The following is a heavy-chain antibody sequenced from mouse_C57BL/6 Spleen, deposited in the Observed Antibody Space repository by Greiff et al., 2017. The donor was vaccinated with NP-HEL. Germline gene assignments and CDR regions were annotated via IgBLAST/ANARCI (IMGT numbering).Heavy chain of an antibody. CDR1: GFTFSDYG. V-gene: IGHV5-17*01. CDR3: ARGYYGSSYYFDY. CDR2: ISSGSSTI. Sequence: EVQVVESGGGLVKPGGSLNLSCAASGFTFSDYGMHWVRQAPEKGLEWVAYISSGSSTIYYADTVKGRFTISRDNAKNTLFLQMTSLRSEDTAMYYCARGYYGSSYYFDYWGQGTTLTVSS. D-gene: IGHD1-1*01. J-gene: IGHJ2*01.